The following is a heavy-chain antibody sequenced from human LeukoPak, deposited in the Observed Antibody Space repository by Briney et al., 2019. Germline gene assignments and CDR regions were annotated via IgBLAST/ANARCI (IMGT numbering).Heavy chain of an antibody. Sequence: SETLSLTCTVYGGSFSDFHWSWIRLPPGKGLEWIGEINHSENTNYNPSLKSRGTISIDTSKNQFSLKLSSVTAADTAVYYCARGKVTRDWYFDLWGRGTLVTVSS. CDR3: ARGKVTRDWYFDL. J-gene: IGHJ2*01. V-gene: IGHV4-34*01. CDR1: GGSFSDFH. D-gene: IGHD4-17*01. CDR2: INHSENT.